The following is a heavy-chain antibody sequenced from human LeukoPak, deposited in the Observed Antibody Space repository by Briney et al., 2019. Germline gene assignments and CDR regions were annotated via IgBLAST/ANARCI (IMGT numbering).Heavy chain of an antibody. Sequence: PSETLSLTCTVSGGSISRGSYYWSWIRQPAGKGLEWIGRIYTSGSTNYNPSLKSRVTISVDTSKNQFSLKLSSVTAADTAVYYCARGSPSYYDFWSVTSEVYWGQGPLVTVSS. V-gene: IGHV4-61*02. D-gene: IGHD3-3*01. J-gene: IGHJ1*01. CDR3: ARGSPSYYDFWSVTSEVY. CDR2: IYTSGST. CDR1: GGSISRGSYY.